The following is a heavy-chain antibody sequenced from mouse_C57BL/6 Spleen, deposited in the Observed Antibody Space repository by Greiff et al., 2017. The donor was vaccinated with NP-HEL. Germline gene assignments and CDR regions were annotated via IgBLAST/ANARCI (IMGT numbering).Heavy chain of an antibody. J-gene: IGHJ1*03. D-gene: IGHD1-1*01. V-gene: IGHV1-50*01. CDR2: IDPSDSYT. CDR3: ARRTTGSSPSYWYFDV. Sequence: QVQLQQPGAELVKPGASVKLSCKASGYTFTSYWMQWVKQRPGQGLEWIGEIDPSDSYTNYNQKFKGKATLTVDTSSSTAYMPLSSLTSEDSAVYYCARRTTGSSPSYWYFDVWGTGTTDTVSS. CDR1: GYTFTSYW.